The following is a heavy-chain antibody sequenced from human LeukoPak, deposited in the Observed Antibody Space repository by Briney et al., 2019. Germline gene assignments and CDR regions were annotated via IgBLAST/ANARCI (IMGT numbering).Heavy chain of an antibody. CDR2: ISGSGGRT. Sequence: PGGSLRLSCAASGFNYSNYAMSWVRQAPGKGLEWVSGISGSGGRTDYADSVKGRFTISRDNSKNTLYLQMNSLRAEDTAVYYCAKGSPEWFGVKWGQGTLVTVSS. V-gene: IGHV3-23*01. CDR3: AKGSPEWFGVK. J-gene: IGHJ4*02. D-gene: IGHD3-10*01. CDR1: GFNYSNYA.